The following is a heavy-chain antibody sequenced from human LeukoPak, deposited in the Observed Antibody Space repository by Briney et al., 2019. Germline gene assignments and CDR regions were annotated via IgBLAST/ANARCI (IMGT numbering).Heavy chain of an antibody. D-gene: IGHD2-15*01. CDR2: IKEDGSQE. V-gene: IGHV3-7*05. Sequence: PGGSLRLSCAASGFTFSSYWMSWVRQAPGKGLEWVANIKEDGSQEYYVDSVKGRFTISRDNAGNSLYLQMNSLRAEDTAVYYCAKDRYCSGDWGQGTLVTVSS. CDR3: AKDRYCSGD. CDR1: GFTFSSYW. J-gene: IGHJ4*02.